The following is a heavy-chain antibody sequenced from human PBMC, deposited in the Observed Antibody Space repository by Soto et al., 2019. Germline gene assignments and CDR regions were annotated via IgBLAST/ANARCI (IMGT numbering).Heavy chain of an antibody. V-gene: IGHV3-9*01. J-gene: IGHJ5*02. CDR2: ISWNSGNV. CDR1: GFIFDNYA. CDR3: ARDREYCSSTSCYTDNWFDP. Sequence: GGSLRLSCAASGFIFDNYAMHWVRQAPGKGLEWVSGISWNSGNVGYADSVKGRFTISRDNAENSLYLQMNSLRAEDTAVYYCARDREYCSSTSCYTDNWFDPWGQGTLVTVSS. D-gene: IGHD2-2*02.